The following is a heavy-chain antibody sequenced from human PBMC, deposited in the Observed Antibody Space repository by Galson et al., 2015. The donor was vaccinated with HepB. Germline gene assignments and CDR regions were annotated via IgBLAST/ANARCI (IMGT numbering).Heavy chain of an antibody. V-gene: IGHV3-30*18. J-gene: IGHJ4*02. CDR1: GFAFSAYG. CDR2: ISYDGSQK. CDR3: AKEARIMVRGARGYFDY. D-gene: IGHD3-10*01. Sequence: SLRLSCAASGFAFSAYGMHWVRQAPGKGLDWVALISYDGSQKYYADSVKGRFTISRDNSEDTVFLQMSSLRPEDTATFYCAKEARIMVRGARGYFDYWGQGALVTVSS.